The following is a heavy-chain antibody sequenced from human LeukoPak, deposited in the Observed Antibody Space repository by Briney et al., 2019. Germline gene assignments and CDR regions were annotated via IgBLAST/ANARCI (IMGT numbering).Heavy chain of an antibody. CDR1: GFSFDDYA. CDR2: ISWNSDII. V-gene: IGHV3-9*01. D-gene: IGHD3-10*01. Sequence: GGSLRLSCAASGFSFDDYAMHWVRQAPGKGLEWVSGISWNSDIIGYADSVKGRFTISRDNAKNSLYLQMNSLRAEDTAVYYCAREMVYPTKGPFDYWGQGTLVTVSS. J-gene: IGHJ4*02. CDR3: AREMVYPTKGPFDY.